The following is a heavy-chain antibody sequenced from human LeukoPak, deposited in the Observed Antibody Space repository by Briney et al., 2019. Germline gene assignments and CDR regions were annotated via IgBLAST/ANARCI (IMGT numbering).Heavy chain of an antibody. Sequence: PSETLSLTCTVSGGSISSSSYYWGWIRQPPGTGLEWIGSIYYSGSTYYNPSLKSRVIISLDTSKNQFSLKLNSVTAADTAVYYCAKDRGSGSYGGDAFDIWGQGTMVTVSS. CDR1: GGSISSSSYY. CDR3: AKDRGSGSYGGDAFDI. J-gene: IGHJ3*02. V-gene: IGHV4-39*07. D-gene: IGHD1-26*01. CDR2: IYYSGST.